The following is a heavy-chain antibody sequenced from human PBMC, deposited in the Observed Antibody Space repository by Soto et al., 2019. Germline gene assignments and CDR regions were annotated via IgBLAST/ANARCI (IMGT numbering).Heavy chain of an antibody. CDR3: ARGAPAAVTDWFDP. J-gene: IGHJ5*02. Sequence: PSETLSLTCTVSGGSISNYYWSWIRQSAEKRLEWIGRVSSTVSSYYNPSLKSRVTISVDTSKNQVSLNLTSVTAADTAVYYCARGAPAAVTDWFDPWGQGTLVTVSS. V-gene: IGHV4-4*07. CDR1: GGSISNYY. D-gene: IGHD6-25*01. CDR2: VSSTVSS.